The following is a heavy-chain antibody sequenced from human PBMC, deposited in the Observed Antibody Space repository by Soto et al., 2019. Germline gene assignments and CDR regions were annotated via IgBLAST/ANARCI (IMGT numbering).Heavy chain of an antibody. V-gene: IGHV4-30-4*01. D-gene: IGHD3-9*01. CDR3: ARDAYDILTGSVGYYYGMDV. CDR1: GGSISSGDYY. CDR2: IYYSGST. Sequence: QVQLQESGPGLVKPSQTLSLTCTVSGGSISSGDYYWSWIRQPPGKGLEWIGYIYYSGSTYYNPSLKSRVTISVDTSKNQFSLKLSSVTAADTAVYYCARDAYDILTGSVGYYYGMDVWGQGTTVTVSS. J-gene: IGHJ6*02.